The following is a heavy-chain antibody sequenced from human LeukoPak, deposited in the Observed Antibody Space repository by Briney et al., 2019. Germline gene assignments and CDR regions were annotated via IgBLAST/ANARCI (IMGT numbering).Heavy chain of an antibody. V-gene: IGHV3-21*06. CDR3: AELGITMIGGV. D-gene: IGHD3-10*02. J-gene: IGHJ6*04. Sequence: GGSLRLSCAASGFTLSSYGMHWVRQAPGKGLEWVSSISRTSRYIYYADSVKGRFTISRDNAKNSLYLQMNSLRAEDTAVYYCAELGITMIGGVWGKGTTVTISS. CDR2: ISRTSRYI. CDR1: GFTLSSYG.